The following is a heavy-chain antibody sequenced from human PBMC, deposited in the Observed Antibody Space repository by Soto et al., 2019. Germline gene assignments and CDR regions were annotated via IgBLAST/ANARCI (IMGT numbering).Heavy chain of an antibody. CDR2: INADKGDR. CDR3: ARETEKFDY. J-gene: IGHJ4*02. CDR1: GYTFISYG. V-gene: IGHV1-3*01. Sequence: ASVKVSCKASGYTFISYGLHWVRQAPGQRLEWMGWINADKGDRKYSPQLQGRITITRDTSASTVYMELSSLRYEDTAVYFCARETEKFDYWGRGTLVTVSS.